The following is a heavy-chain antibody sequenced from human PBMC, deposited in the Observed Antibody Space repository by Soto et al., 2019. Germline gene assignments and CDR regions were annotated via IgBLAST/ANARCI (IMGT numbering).Heavy chain of an antibody. Sequence: ESLKISCKGPGYSFTSYWMGWVRPIPGKGLEWMGIIYPGDSDTIYSPSFQGQVTISADKSISTAYLQWSSLKASDTAMHSCARLDYYYSYMDVWGKGTTVTVS. CDR1: GYSFTSYW. CDR2: IYPGDSDT. CDR3: ARLDYYYSYMDV. V-gene: IGHV5-51*01. J-gene: IGHJ6*03.